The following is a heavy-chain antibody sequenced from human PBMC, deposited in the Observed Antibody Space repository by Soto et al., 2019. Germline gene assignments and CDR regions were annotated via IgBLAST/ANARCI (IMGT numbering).Heavy chain of an antibody. CDR2: IDTSGHST. CDR1: GFVFTNFW. D-gene: IGHD6-13*01. V-gene: IGHV3-74*01. CDR3: AKDSWYFDL. J-gene: IGHJ4*02. Sequence: SGGSLRLSCEASGFVFTNFWMHWVRHVPGKGLVWVARIDTSGHSTNYAESVKGLFTISRDNAKNTVSLQMNSLRVEDTGVYYCAKDSWYFDLWSQGSQVTVSS.